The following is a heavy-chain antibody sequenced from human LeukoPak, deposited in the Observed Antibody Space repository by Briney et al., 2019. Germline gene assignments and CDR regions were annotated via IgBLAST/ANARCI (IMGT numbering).Heavy chain of an antibody. CDR3: ARERRGVLGYCSSTSCYIGSFGY. CDR1: GYTFTSYA. V-gene: IGHV1-3*01. D-gene: IGHD2-2*02. J-gene: IGHJ4*02. Sequence: GASVKVSCKASGYTFTSYAMHWVRQAPGQRLEWMGWINAGNGNTKYSQKFQGRVTITRDTSASTAYMELSSLRSEDTAVYYCARERRGVLGYCSSTSCYIGSFGYWGQGTLVTVSS. CDR2: INAGNGNT.